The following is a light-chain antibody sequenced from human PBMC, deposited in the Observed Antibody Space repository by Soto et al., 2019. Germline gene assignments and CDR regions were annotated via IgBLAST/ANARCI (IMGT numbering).Light chain of an antibody. CDR1: SSDVGGYNY. Sequence: QSALTQPASVSGSPGQSITISCTGTSSDVGGYNYVSWYQQHPGKAPKLMISEVSNRPSGVSNRFSGSKSGNTASLTISGLQAEDEADYYCSSYTSSRTPYVFGTGTKVTVL. J-gene: IGLJ1*01. CDR2: EVS. CDR3: SSYTSSRTPYV. V-gene: IGLV2-14*01.